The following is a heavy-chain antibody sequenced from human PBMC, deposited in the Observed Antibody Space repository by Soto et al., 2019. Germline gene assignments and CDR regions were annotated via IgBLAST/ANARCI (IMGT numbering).Heavy chain of an antibody. CDR3: ARDGPGVTHYYYYGMDV. Sequence: RASVKVSCKASGYTFTSYGISWVRQAPGQGLEWMGWISAYNGNTNYAQKLQGRVTMTTDTSTSTAYMELRSLRSDDTAVYYCARDGPGVTHYYYYGMDVWGQGTTVTVSS. CDR1: GYTFTSYG. D-gene: IGHD4-4*01. CDR2: ISAYNGNT. V-gene: IGHV1-18*04. J-gene: IGHJ6*02.